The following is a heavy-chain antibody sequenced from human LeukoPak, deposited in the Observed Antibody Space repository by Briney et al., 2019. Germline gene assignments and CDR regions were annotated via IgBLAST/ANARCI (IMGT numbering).Heavy chain of an antibody. V-gene: IGHV1-69*01. J-gene: IGHJ6*04. CDR2: IIPIFGTA. CDR1: GGAFSRDA. Sequence: SVTVSVFSFGGAFSRDAVKWVGEAAGQGLEWMGGIIPIFGTANYAQKFQGRVTITADESTSTAYMELSSLRSEDTAVYYCARAGEGPITMVRGVVYYYGMDVWGKGTTVTVSS. CDR3: ARAGEGPITMVRGVVYYYGMDV. D-gene: IGHD3-10*01.